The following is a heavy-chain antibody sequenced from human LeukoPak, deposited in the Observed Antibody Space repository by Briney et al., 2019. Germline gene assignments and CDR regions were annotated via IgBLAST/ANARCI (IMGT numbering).Heavy chain of an antibody. CDR2: IWYDGSNK. Sequence: GGSLRLSCAASGFTFSSYGMHWVRQAPGKGLEWVALIWYDGSNKYYADSVKGRLTISRDNSKNTLYLQMNSLRAEDTAVYYCAREGPRGNSQFDYWGQGTLATVSS. V-gene: IGHV3-33*01. CDR3: AREGPRGNSQFDY. J-gene: IGHJ4*02. CDR1: GFTFSSYG. D-gene: IGHD2/OR15-2a*01.